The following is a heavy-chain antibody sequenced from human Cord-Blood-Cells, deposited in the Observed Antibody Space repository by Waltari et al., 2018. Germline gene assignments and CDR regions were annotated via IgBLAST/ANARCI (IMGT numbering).Heavy chain of an antibody. CDR1: GFTFTSSA. CDR3: AADQGAVAGPMFDY. Sequence: QMQLVQSGPEVKKPGTSVKVSCKASGFTFTSSAVQWVRQARGQRLEWIGWMVVGSGNTNYAQKFQERVTITRDMSTSTAYMELSSLRSEDTAVYYCAADQGAVAGPMFDYWGQGTLVTVSS. V-gene: IGHV1-58*01. CDR2: MVVGSGNT. D-gene: IGHD6-19*01. J-gene: IGHJ4*02.